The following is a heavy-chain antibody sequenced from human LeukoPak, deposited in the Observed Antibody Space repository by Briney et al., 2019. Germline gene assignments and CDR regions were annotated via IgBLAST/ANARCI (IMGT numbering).Heavy chain of an antibody. J-gene: IGHJ3*02. D-gene: IGHD3-22*01. V-gene: IGHV4-61*01. CDR1: GGSVSSGSYY. CDR3: ARDETYYYDSSGYLTIRAFDI. CDR2: IYYSGST. Sequence: SETLSLTCTVSGGSVSSGSYYWSWIRQPPGKGLEWIGYIYYSGSTNYNPSLKSRVTISVDTSKNQFSLKLSSVTAEDTAVYYCARDETYYYDSSGYLTIRAFDIWGQGTMVTVSS.